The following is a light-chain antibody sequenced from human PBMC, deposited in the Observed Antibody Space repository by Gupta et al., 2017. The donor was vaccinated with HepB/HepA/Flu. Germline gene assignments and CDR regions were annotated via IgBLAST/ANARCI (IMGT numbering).Light chain of an antibody. CDR2: EVS. CDR1: SSDVGNYNR. V-gene: IGLV2-18*02. CDR3: SSYTSSSTHVV. J-gene: IGLJ2*01. Sequence: QSALTQPPSVSGSPGQSVPISCTGTSSDVGNYNRVYWYQQPPGTAPKLVIFEVSNRPSGVPDRFSGSKSGNTASLTISGLQAEDEADYYCSSYTSSSTHVVFGGGTKLTVL.